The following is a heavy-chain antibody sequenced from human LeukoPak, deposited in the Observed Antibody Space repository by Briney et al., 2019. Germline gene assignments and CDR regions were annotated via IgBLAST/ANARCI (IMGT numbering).Heavy chain of an antibody. J-gene: IGHJ5*02. CDR2: IHPGDSDT. D-gene: IGHD2/OR15-2a*01. V-gene: IGHV5-51*01. Sequence: LGESLKISCKGSGYRFTDYWIGWLRQMPGKGLEWMGIIHPGDSDTRYSPSFQGQVTISADKSISTAYLQLTNLKASDAAMYYCARGFKYCDNADCPDLDWFDPWGQGTLVTVSS. CDR3: ARGFKYCDNADCPDLDWFDP. CDR1: GYRFTDYW.